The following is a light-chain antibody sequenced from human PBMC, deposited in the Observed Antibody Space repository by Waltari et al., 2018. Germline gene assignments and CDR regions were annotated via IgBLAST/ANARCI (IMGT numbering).Light chain of an antibody. V-gene: IGLV1-44*01. CDR3: ASWDDRLNGYV. CDR1: NSNIGSNT. Sequence: QSVLTQPPSASATPGQRVTISCSGRNSNIGSNTVHWYQQPPGTAPKFLFYNNNQGPSGVPARFSGSKSGTSAFLAISGLQSEDEADYYCASWDDRLNGYVLGTGTKVTAL. CDR2: NNN. J-gene: IGLJ1*01.